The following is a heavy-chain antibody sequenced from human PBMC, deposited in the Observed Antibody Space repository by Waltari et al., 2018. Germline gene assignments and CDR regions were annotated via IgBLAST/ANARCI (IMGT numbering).Heavy chain of an antibody. CDR2: IYYSGST. D-gene: IGHD2-8*01. CDR3: ARLAYCTNGLCYNPFDP. J-gene: IGHJ5*02. Sequence: QLQLQESGPGLVKPSATLSLTCTVSGGSISSTSHYWGWVRQPPGKGLEWIGNIYYSGSTYYSPSLQSRVTISVDTSKNQFSLKLSSVTAADTAVYYCARLAYCTNGLCYNPFDPWGQGTLVTVSS. V-gene: IGHV4-39*01. CDR1: GGSISSTSHY.